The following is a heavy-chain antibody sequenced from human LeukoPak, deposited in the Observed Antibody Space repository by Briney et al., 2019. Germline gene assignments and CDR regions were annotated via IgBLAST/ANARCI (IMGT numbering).Heavy chain of an antibody. CDR1: GFTFSSYS. CDR2: ISSSSSYI. J-gene: IGHJ3*02. V-gene: IGHV3-21*01. Sequence: PGGSLRLSCAASGFTFSSYSMNWVPQAPGKGLEWVSSISSSSSYIYYADSVKGRFTISRDNAKNSLYLQMNSLRAEDTAVYYCATRISEPDDAFDIWGQGTMVTVSS. CDR3: ATRISEPDDAFDI. D-gene: IGHD1-26*01.